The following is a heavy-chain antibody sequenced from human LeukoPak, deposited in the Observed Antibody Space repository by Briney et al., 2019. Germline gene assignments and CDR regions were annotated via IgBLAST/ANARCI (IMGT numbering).Heavy chain of an antibody. D-gene: IGHD6-19*01. V-gene: IGHV1-18*01. CDR1: GFAFNKYG. CDR2: ISAYDGRT. CDR3: ARETVAGYYYGMDV. Sequence: ASVKVSCKASGFAFNKYGFSWVRQAPGQGPEWLGWISAYDGRTNFAQNLQGRLTLTTDTSTTTAYMELRSLTSDDTAVYYCARETVAGYYYGMDVWGQGTTVTVSS. J-gene: IGHJ6*02.